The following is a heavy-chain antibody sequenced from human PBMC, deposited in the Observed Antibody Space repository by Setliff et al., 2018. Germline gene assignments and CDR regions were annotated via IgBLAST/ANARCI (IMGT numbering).Heavy chain of an antibody. CDR2: VDHSGNT. CDR3: ARRDSTGYYGYSFDF. Sequence: PSETLSLTCTLSGDSISRSTYYWGWIRQSPGKGLVWIGTVDHSGNTFYNASLKSRVAISVDTSKNRFSLKLTSVSAADTAVYYCARRDSTGYYGYSFDFWGQGTLVTVSS. CDR1: GDSISRSTYY. V-gene: IGHV4-39*02. D-gene: IGHD3-22*01. J-gene: IGHJ4*02.